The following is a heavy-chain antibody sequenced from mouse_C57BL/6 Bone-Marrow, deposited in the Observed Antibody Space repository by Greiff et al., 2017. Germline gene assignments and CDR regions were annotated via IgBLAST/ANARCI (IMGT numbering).Heavy chain of an antibody. D-gene: IGHD2-1*01. V-gene: IGHV1-69*01. J-gene: IGHJ2*01. Sequence: QVQLQQPGAELVMPGASVKLSCKASGYTFTSYWMHWVKQRPGQGLEWIGEIDPSDSYTNYNQKFKGKSTLTVDKSSSTAYMQLSSLTSEDSAVYYCARGGGNSDYWGQGTTLTVSS. CDR2: IDPSDSYT. CDR1: GYTFTSYW. CDR3: ARGGGNSDY.